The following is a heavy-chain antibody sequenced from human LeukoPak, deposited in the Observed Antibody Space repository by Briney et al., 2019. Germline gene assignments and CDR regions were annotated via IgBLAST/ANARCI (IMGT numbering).Heavy chain of an antibody. V-gene: IGHV3-7*01. J-gene: IGHJ4*02. D-gene: IGHD2-2*01. Sequence: PGGSLRLSCAASGFTFSDFWMAWVRQAPGRGLEWVANIKPDGSQKYYVGSVEGRFSISRDNAENSLYLQMNSLRAEDTAVYYYARPRDIVVVPAAPFDYWGQGTLVTVSS. CDR1: GFTFSDFW. CDR3: ARPRDIVVVPAAPFDY. CDR2: IKPDGSQK.